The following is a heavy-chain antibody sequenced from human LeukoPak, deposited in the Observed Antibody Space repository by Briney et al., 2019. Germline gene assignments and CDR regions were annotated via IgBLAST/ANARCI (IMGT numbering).Heavy chain of an antibody. CDR2: IYYSGST. J-gene: IGHJ3*02. CDR3: AGRFEYYYDSSGYREDAFDI. Sequence: PSETLSLTCTVSGGSISSGGYYWSWIRQHPGKGLEWIGYIYYSGSTYYNPSLKSRVTISVDTSKNQFSLKLSSVTAADTAVYYCAGRFEYYYDSSGYREDAFDIWGQGTMVTVSS. V-gene: IGHV4-31*03. D-gene: IGHD3-22*01. CDR1: GGSISSGGYY.